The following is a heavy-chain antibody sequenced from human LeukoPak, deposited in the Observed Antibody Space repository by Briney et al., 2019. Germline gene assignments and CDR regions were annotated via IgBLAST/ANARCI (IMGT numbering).Heavy chain of an antibody. CDR1: GYTVTGYY. J-gene: IGHJ4*02. CDR3: VRDGLFYADY. D-gene: IGHD3-16*01. V-gene: IGHV1-2*02. CDR2: INPDSGDT. Sequence: ASVKLSCKASGYTVTGYYMHWVRQAPGQGLEWMGWINPDSGDTDYAKKFQGRVTMTWDTSFSTAFSEMTRLRSDETTVYYCVRDGLFYADYWGQGTLVTVSS.